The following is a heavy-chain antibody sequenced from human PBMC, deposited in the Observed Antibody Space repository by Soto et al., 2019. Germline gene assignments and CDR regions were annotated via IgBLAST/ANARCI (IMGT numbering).Heavy chain of an antibody. V-gene: IGHV1-18*01. D-gene: IGHD6-13*01. Sequence: QVQLVQSGAEVKKPGASVKVSCKASGYTFTSYGISWVRQAPGQGLEWMVWISAYNGNTNYAQKLQGRVTMTTETSTSTAYMELRSLRSDDTAVYYCAHHGGGYRSSWDWFDPWGQGTLVTVSS. J-gene: IGHJ5*02. CDR2: ISAYNGNT. CDR3: AHHGGGYRSSWDWFDP. CDR1: GYTFTSYG.